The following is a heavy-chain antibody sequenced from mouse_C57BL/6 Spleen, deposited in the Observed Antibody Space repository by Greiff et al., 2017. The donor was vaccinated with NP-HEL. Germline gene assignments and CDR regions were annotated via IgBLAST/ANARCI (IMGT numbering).Heavy chain of an antibody. CDR3: ARQSTYYGNSYAMDY. J-gene: IGHJ4*01. CDR1: GFTFSDYY. D-gene: IGHD2-10*01. Sequence: EVKLVESGGGLVQPGGSLKLSCAASGFTFSDYYMYWVRQTPEKRLEWVAYISNGGGSTYYPDTVKGRFTISRDNAKNTLYLQMSRLKSEDTAMYYWARQSTYYGNSYAMDYWGQGTSVTVSS. CDR2: ISNGGGST. V-gene: IGHV5-12*01.